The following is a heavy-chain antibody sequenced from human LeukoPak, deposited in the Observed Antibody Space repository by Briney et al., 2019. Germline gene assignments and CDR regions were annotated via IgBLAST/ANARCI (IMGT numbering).Heavy chain of an antibody. V-gene: IGHV3-74*01. D-gene: IGHD1-14*01. CDR2: IVSDGSRT. CDR3: ARDRGYNLDY. Sequence: GGSLRLSCAASGFTFSSYWMHWVRQAPGKGLVWVSLIVSDGSRTTYADSVKGRFTISRDNTKNTLYLEMNILRAEDTAVYYCARDRGYNLDYWGQGTLVTVSS. CDR1: GFTFSSYW. J-gene: IGHJ4*02.